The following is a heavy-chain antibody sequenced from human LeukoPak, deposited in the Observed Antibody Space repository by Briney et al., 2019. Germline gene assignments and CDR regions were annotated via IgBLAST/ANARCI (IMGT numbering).Heavy chain of an antibody. D-gene: IGHD3-10*01. J-gene: IGHJ5*02. Sequence: QTSETLSLTCTVSGGSISSYYWGWIRQPPGKGLEWIGSIYYSGSTYYNPSLKSRVTISVDTSKNQFSLKLSSVTAADTAVYYCARALMVRGVILWFDPWGQGTLVTVSS. CDR2: IYYSGST. CDR1: GGSISSYY. CDR3: ARALMVRGVILWFDP. V-gene: IGHV4-39*07.